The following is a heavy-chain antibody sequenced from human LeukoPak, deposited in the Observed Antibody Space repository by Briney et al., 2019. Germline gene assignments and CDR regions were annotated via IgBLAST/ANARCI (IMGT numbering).Heavy chain of an antibody. CDR3: ARLFEAAVGPGIWWFDP. CDR1: GGSISSYY. V-gene: IGHV4-59*01. CDR2: IYYSGST. J-gene: IGHJ5*02. Sequence: SETLSLTCTVSGGSISSYYWSWMRQPPGEGLEGVGYIYYSGSTNYNPSLKSRLTISVVTSKTQFSLKLSSVTAADTAVYYCARLFEAAVGPGIWWFDPWGQGTLVTVSS. D-gene: IGHD6-13*01.